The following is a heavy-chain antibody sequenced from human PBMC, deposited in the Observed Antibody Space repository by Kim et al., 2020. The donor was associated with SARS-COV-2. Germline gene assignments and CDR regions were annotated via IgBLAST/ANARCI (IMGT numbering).Heavy chain of an antibody. D-gene: IGHD3-22*01. Sequence: GGSLRLSCAASGFTFSSYSMNWVRQAPGKGLEWVSSISSSSSYIYYADSVKGRFTISRDNAKNSLYLQMNSLRAEDTAVYYCAADDYYDSSGQRQDYWGQGTLVTVSS. V-gene: IGHV3-21*01. CDR3: AADDYYDSSGQRQDY. J-gene: IGHJ4*02. CDR2: ISSSSSYI. CDR1: GFTFSSYS.